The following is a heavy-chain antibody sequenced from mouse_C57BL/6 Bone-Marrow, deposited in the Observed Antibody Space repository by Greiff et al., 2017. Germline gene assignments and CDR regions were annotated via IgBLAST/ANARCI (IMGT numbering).Heavy chain of an antibody. Sequence: EVKLMESGGGLVKPGGSLKLSCAASGFTFSSYAMSWVRQTPEKRLEWVATISDGGSYTYYPDNVKGRVTISRDTAKNNLYLQMSHLKSEDTAMYYGARASIVTTAHYYAMDYWGQGTSVTVSS. J-gene: IGHJ4*01. V-gene: IGHV5-4*03. CDR3: ARASIVTTAHYYAMDY. D-gene: IGHD2-5*01. CDR1: GFTFSSYA. CDR2: ISDGGSYT.